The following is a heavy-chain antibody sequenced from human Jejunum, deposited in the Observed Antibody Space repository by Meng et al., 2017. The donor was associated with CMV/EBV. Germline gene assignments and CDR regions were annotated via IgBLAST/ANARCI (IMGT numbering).Heavy chain of an antibody. CDR3: ARRSGHCTGSCYEDY. V-gene: IGHV3-20*01. CDR1: GFTFGDYG. D-gene: IGHD2-8*02. Sequence: GFTFGDYGMIWVRQAQGKGLEWVSGVNENGRSTAYADSVKGRFTISRDNAKNSLFLQMNSLRDEDTALYHCARRSGHCTGSCYEDYWGQGTLVTVS. CDR2: VNENGRST. J-gene: IGHJ4*02.